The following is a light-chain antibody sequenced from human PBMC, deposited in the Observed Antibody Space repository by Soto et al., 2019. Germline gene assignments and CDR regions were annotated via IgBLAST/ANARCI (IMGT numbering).Light chain of an antibody. CDR2: AAS. J-gene: IGKJ1*01. Sequence: DIQMTQSPSSLSASVGDRVTITCRASQSISSYLNWYQQNPGKAPKLLIYAASSLQSGVPSRFSGSGSGTDFTLTISSLQPEDFATYYCQQSYSTPPCTFGQGTKVEIK. CDR3: QQSYSTPPCT. V-gene: IGKV1-39*01. CDR1: QSISSY.